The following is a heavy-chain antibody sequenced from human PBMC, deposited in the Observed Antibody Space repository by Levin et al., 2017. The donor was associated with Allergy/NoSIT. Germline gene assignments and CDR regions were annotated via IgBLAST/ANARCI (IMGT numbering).Heavy chain of an antibody. CDR3: ATNGRQYSSYGIDV. V-gene: IGHV3-53*01. CDR2: IYSGYTT. D-gene: IGHD1-26*01. Sequence: QTGGSLRLSCVASGFTITSYYMSWVRQAPGKGPEWVSVIYSGYTTYYADSVKGRFTISRDNSKNTVYLQMNSLRAEDTAVYYCATNGRQYSSYGIDVWGQGTAVTVSS. J-gene: IGHJ6*02. CDR1: GFTITSYY.